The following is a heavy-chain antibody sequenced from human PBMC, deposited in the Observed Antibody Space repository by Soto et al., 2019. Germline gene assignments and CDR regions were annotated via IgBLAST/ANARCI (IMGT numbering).Heavy chain of an antibody. CDR1: GYTFTSYG. D-gene: IGHD6-6*01. J-gene: IGHJ6*02. CDR3: ARGQQLVPLGYYYYGMDV. CDR2: ISAYNGNT. Sequence: GASVKVFCKASGYTFTSYGISWVRQAPGQGLEWMGWISAYNGNTNYAQKLQGRVTMTTDTSTSTAYMELRSLRSDDTAVYYCARGQQLVPLGYYYYGMDVWGQGTTVTVSS. V-gene: IGHV1-18*01.